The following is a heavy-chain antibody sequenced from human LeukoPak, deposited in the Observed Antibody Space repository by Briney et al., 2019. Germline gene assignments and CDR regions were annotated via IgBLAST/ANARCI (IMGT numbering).Heavy chain of an antibody. CDR2: FYHSGIT. CDR3: ASDPGRGTAMDHYFDY. V-gene: IGHV4-38-2*02. CDR1: GYSISSGYF. J-gene: IGHJ4*02. D-gene: IGHD5-18*01. Sequence: SETLSLTCTVSGYSISSGYFWGWIRQPPGKGLEWIGSFYHSGITYYNPSLKSRVTISVEMSKNQFSLKLSSVTAADTAVYYCASDPGRGTAMDHYFDYWGQGTLVTVSS.